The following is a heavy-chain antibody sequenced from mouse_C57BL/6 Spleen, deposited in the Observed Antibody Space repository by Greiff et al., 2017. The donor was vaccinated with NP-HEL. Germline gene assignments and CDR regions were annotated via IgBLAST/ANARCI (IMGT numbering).Heavy chain of an antibody. CDR1: GFTFSSYG. CDR3: ARPGDYYGSSYRFAY. D-gene: IGHD1-1*01. Sequence: EVQLQESGGDLVKPGGSLKLSCAASGFTFSSYGMSWVRQTPDKRLEWVATISSGGSYTYYPDSVKGRFTISRDNAKNTLYLQMSSLKSEDTAMYYCARPGDYYGSSYRFAYWGQGTLVTVSA. J-gene: IGHJ3*01. V-gene: IGHV5-6*01. CDR2: ISSGGSYT.